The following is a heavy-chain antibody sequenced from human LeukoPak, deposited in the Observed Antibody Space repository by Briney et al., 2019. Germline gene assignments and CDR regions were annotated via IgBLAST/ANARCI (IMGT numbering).Heavy chain of an antibody. D-gene: IGHD3-10*01. J-gene: IGHJ4*02. Sequence: PGGSLRLSCAASGFTFSSYEMNWVRQAPGKGLEWVSYISSSGSTIYYADSVKGRFTISRDNAKNSLYLQMNSLRAEDTALYYCARDHMYYYGSGSAFDYWGQGTLVTVPS. CDR1: GFTFSSYE. V-gene: IGHV3-48*03. CDR3: ARDHMYYYGSGSAFDY. CDR2: ISSSGSTI.